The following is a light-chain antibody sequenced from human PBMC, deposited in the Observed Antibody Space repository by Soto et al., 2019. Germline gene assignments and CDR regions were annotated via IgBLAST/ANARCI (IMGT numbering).Light chain of an antibody. J-gene: IGKJ2*01. CDR3: QSCNFWPFA. V-gene: IGKV3-15*01. CDR1: ETLISF. Sequence: EIVLTQSPATLSVSPGERVTLSCRASETLISFLAWYQQKPGQAPRLLIYGAPTRATGVPARFSGSGSATDFTLTIISLQSEEFAVCYCQSCNFWPFAVGQGTQVEI. CDR2: GAP.